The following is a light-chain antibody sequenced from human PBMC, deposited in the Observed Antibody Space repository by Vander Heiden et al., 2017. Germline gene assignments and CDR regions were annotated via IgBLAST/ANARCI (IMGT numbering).Light chain of an antibody. V-gene: IGLV2-23*02. Sequence: QSALTQPASVSGSPGQSITISCTGTSSDIGSYTLVSWYRQLPGKAPKLMIYEVNKRPSGVADRFSGSRTGTTASLTISGLQAEDEADYYCCSYASSTSQVFGGGTKVTVL. CDR2: EVN. J-gene: IGLJ3*02. CDR1: SSDIGSYTL. CDR3: CSYASSTSQV.